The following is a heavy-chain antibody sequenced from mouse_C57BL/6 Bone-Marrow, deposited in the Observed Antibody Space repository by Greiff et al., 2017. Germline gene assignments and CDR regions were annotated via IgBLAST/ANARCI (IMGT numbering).Heavy chain of an antibody. V-gene: IGHV5-2*01. CDR2: INSDGGST. J-gene: IGHJ3*01. CDR3: AVHDYGAWFAY. CDR1: EYEFPSHD. D-gene: IGHD1-1*01. Sequence: EVMLVESGAGLVQPGESLKLSCESYEYEFPSHDMSWVRKTPEKRLELVGVINSDGGSTYYPDNMERRFIISRDNSKKAQYLQKSSLTSEDAALYYCAVHDYGAWFAYWGQGTLVTVSA.